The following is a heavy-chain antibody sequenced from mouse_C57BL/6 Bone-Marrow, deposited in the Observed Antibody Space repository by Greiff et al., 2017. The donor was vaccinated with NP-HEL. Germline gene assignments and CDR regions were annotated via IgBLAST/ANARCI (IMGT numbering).Heavy chain of an antibody. CDR1: GYSITSGYY. V-gene: IGHV3-6*01. J-gene: IGHJ2*01. Sequence: EVQLQESGPGLVKPSQSLSLTCSVTGYSITSGYYWNWIRQFPGNKLEWMGYISYDGSNNYNPSLTNRISITRDTSKNQFFLKLNSVTTEDTATYYCAGLYYYGSSYYFDYWGQGTTLTVSS. CDR2: ISYDGSN. D-gene: IGHD1-1*01. CDR3: AGLYYYGSSYYFDY.